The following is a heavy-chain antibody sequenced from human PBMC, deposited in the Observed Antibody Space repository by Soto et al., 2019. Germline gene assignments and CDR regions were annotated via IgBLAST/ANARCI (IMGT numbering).Heavy chain of an antibody. CDR1: GGTFSSYA. CDR2: IIPIFGTA. Sequence: SVKVSCKASGGTFSSYAISWVRQAPGQGLEWMGGIIPIFGTANYAQKFQGRVTITADESTNTVYMELSSLRSEDTAMYYCARLSRPNYYDTSGFFKDNWFDPWGQGTLVTVSS. CDR3: ARLSRPNYYDTSGFFKDNWFDP. J-gene: IGHJ5*02. V-gene: IGHV1-69*13. D-gene: IGHD3-22*01.